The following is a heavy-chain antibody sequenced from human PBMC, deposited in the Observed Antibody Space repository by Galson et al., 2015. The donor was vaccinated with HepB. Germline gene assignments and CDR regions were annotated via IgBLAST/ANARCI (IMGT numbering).Heavy chain of an antibody. CDR2: TTSTSSYV. CDR3: VRSSGYSRTWYAGPADFDY. Sequence: SLRLSCAASGFTFSNFNMNWVRQAPGKGLEWVSSTTSTSSYVYYAGSVKGRFAISRDNAKTSLYLRMNSLRAEDTAVYYCVRSSGYSRTWYAGPADFDYWGQGILVTVSS. J-gene: IGHJ4*02. CDR1: GFTFSNFN. D-gene: IGHD6-13*01. V-gene: IGHV3-21*01.